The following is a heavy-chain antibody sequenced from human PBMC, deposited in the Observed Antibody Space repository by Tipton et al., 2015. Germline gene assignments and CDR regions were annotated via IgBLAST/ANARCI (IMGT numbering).Heavy chain of an antibody. D-gene: IGHD4-17*01. Sequence: LRLSCTVPGDSINSYYWSWIRQPPGKGLEWIGYIHYSGATKYNPSLKSRVTISVDTSKNQFSLNLNSGTAADTAVYYCARRAGYGDHFDNWGRGTLVTVSP. V-gene: IGHV4-59*01. J-gene: IGHJ4*02. CDR2: IHYSGAT. CDR3: ARRAGYGDHFDN. CDR1: GDSINSYY.